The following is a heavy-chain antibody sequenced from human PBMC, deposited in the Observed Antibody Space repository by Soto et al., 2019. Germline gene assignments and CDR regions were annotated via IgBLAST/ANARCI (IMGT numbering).Heavy chain of an antibody. Sequence: QVQLVESGGGVVQPGRSLRLSCAASGFTFSSYGMHWVRQAPGKGLEWVAVISYDGSNKYYADSVKGRFTISRDNSKNTLYLQMNGLRAEDTAVYYCAKDRDSGGYEIDYWGQGTLVTVSS. CDR2: ISYDGSNK. V-gene: IGHV3-30*18. D-gene: IGHD6-19*01. J-gene: IGHJ4*02. CDR1: GFTFSSYG. CDR3: AKDRDSGGYEIDY.